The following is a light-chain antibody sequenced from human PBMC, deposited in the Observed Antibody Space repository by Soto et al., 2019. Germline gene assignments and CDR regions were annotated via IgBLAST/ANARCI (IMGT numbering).Light chain of an antibody. J-gene: IGKJ3*01. V-gene: IGKV1-12*01. CDR1: QSISNW. CDR2: AAS. CDR3: QQANSFPHT. Sequence: DVQMTQSPSSVSASVGDRVTITCRASQSISNWLAWYQQKPGKAPKLLIYAASTLQTGVPSRFSGTGSGTDFTLTISSLQPEDFATYYCQQANSFPHTFGPGTKVDIK.